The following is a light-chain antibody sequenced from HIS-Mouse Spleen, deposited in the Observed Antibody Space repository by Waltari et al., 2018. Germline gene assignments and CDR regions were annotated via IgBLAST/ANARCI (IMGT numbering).Light chain of an antibody. CDR1: SSAVGSYNL. V-gene: IGLV2-23*01. CDR2: EGS. CDR3: CSYAGSSTWV. J-gene: IGLJ3*02. Sequence: QSALTQPASVSGSPGQSITIPCTGPSSAVGSYNLVSWYQQHPGKAPKLMIYEGSKRPSGVSNRFSGSKSGNTASLTISGLQAEDEADYYCCSYAGSSTWVFGGGTKLTVL.